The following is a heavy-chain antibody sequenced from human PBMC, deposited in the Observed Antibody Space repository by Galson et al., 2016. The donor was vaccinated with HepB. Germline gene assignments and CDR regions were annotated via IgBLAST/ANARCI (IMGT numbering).Heavy chain of an antibody. J-gene: IGHJ4*02. CDR2: ISYDGSDQ. CDR1: GFTLSSSG. Sequence: SLRLSCAASGFTLSSSGMHWVRQAPGKGLEWVAVISYDGSDQYYADSVKGRFTISRDTSKNTVYLQMNSLRAEDTASYYCAKDSSLDYWGPGTLVTVSS. CDR3: AKDSSLDY. V-gene: IGHV3-30*18.